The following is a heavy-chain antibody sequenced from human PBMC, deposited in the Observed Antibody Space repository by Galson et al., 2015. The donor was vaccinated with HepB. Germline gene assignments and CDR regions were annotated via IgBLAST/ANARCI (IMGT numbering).Heavy chain of an antibody. Sequence: SLRLSCAASGFTFSSYSMNWVRQAPGKGLEWVSSISSSSSYIYYADSVKGRFTISRDNAKNSLYLQMNSLRAEDTAVYYCARTLEEIVVATAPFDYWGQGTLVTVSS. J-gene: IGHJ4*02. CDR1: GFTFSSYS. CDR3: ARTLEEIVVATAPFDY. CDR2: ISSSSSYI. D-gene: IGHD3-22*01. V-gene: IGHV3-21*01.